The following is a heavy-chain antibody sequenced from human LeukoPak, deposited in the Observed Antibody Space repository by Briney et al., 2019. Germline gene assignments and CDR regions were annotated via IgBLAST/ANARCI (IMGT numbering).Heavy chain of an antibody. D-gene: IGHD6-13*01. CDR3: ARADSSSWYYFDY. CDR1: GYTFTVYY. CDR2: INPNSGGT. V-gene: IGHV1-2*02. Sequence: ASVKVTCKDSGYTFTVYYMHWVRQAPGQGLGWMGWINPNSGGTNYAQKFQGRVTMTRDTSISTAYMELSRLRSDDTAVYYCARADSSSWYYFDYWGQGTLVTVSS. J-gene: IGHJ4*02.